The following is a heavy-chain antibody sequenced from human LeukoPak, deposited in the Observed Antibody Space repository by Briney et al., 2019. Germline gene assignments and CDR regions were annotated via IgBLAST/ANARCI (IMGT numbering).Heavy chain of an antibody. Sequence: SVKVSCKASGGTFSSYAIRWVRQAPGQGLEWMGGIIPIFGTANYAQKFQGRVTITADESTSTAYMELSSLRSEDTAVYYCARLSTLGYCSGGSCDNYYYYYGMDVWGKGTTVTVSS. CDR2: IIPIFGTA. D-gene: IGHD2-15*01. V-gene: IGHV1-69*13. CDR1: GGTFSSYA. J-gene: IGHJ6*04. CDR3: ARLSTLGYCSGGSCDNYYYYYGMDV.